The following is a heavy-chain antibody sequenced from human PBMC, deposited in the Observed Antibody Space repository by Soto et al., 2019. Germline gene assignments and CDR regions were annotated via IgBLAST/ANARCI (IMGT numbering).Heavy chain of an antibody. J-gene: IGHJ6*02. CDR3: ATYGSRIYYVMDV. CDR1: GGSISSYY. CDR2: IYYSGST. V-gene: IGHV4-59*01. Sequence: SETLSLTCTVSGGSISSYYWSWIRQPPGKGLEWIGYIYYSGSTNYNPSLKSRVTISVDTSKNQFSLKLSSVTAADTAVYYCATYGSRIYYVMDVWGQGTTVTVSS. D-gene: IGHD4-17*01.